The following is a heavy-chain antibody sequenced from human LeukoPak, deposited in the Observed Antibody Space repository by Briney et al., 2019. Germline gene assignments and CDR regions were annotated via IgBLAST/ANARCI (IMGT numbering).Heavy chain of an antibody. CDR2: IDHNGNVN. CDR1: AFIFSGHW. V-gene: IGHV3-7*03. D-gene: IGHD3-16*01. J-gene: IGHJ6*02. CDR3: ARGGGLDV. Sequence: GGSLRLSCEGSAFIFSGHWMNWVRQTPGKGLEWVASIDHNGNVNYYVDSVKGRFTISRDNAKNSLYLQMSNLRAEDTAVYFCARGGGLDVWGQGATVTVSS.